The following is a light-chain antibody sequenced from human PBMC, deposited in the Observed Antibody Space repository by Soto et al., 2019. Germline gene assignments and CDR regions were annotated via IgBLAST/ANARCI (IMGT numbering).Light chain of an antibody. J-gene: IGKJ1*01. CDR1: QSVSSNY. Sequence: EIVLTQSPDTLSLSPGDRATLSCRASQSVSSNYLAWYQXXXXXAPGLLIYGASSRATGIPDRFSGSGSGTDFTLTISRLEPEEFAVYYCQQYGGSPRTFGQGTKVEI. CDR3: QQYGGSPRT. CDR2: GAS. V-gene: IGKV3-20*01.